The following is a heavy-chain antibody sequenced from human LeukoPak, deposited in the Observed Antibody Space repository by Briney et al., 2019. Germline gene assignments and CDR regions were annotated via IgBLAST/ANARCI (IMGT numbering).Heavy chain of an antibody. Sequence: GGSLRLSCAASGFTFSSYSMNWVRQAPGKGLEWVSSISSSSSYIYYADSVKGRFTISRDNSKNTVDLQMNSLRVDDTAVYYCAKVHRTGSTGGYFDYWGQGTLVTVSS. J-gene: IGHJ4*02. V-gene: IGHV3-21*04. CDR2: ISSSSSYI. CDR1: GFTFSSYS. CDR3: AKVHRTGSTGGYFDY. D-gene: IGHD1-7*01.